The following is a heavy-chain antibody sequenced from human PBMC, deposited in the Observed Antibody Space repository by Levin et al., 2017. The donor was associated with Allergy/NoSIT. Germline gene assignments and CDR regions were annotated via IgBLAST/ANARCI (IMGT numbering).Heavy chain of an antibody. V-gene: IGHV3-48*01. Sequence: GGSLRLSCAASGFTFSIYSMNWVRQAPGKGLEWISYIGSSSSTVYYADSVKGRFTVSRDNAKNSLFLQMNSLRAEDTAEYYCARGPYCSSTSCSIYYFDYWGQGTLVTVSS. CDR1: GFTFSIYS. J-gene: IGHJ4*02. CDR2: IGSSSSTV. CDR3: ARGPYCSSTSCSIYYFDY. D-gene: IGHD2-2*01.